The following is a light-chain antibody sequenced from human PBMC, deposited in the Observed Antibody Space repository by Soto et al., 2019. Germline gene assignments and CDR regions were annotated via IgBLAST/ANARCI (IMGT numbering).Light chain of an antibody. CDR2: EDN. Sequence: QSALTQPASVSGSPGQSITVSCAGTNRDVGNYNLVSWYQQHPGKAPKLIIYEDNKRPSGVSSRFSGSKSGNTASLTSSGLQADDEADYYCCSYAGSNTFVFGGGTKLTVL. J-gene: IGLJ3*02. CDR1: NRDVGNYNL. CDR3: CSYAGSNTFV. V-gene: IGLV2-23*01.